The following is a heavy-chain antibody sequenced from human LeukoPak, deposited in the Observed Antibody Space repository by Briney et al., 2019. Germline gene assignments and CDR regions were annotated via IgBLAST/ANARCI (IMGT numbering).Heavy chain of an antibody. CDR2: IWSDGSNK. Sequence: GRSLRLSCAASRVTFNSYAIHWVRQVPGKGLDRVALIWSDGSNKYYADSVKGRFTISRDISKNTLYLQMNSLRAEDTALYYCARAGSGWYEIDSWGQGTLVTVSS. D-gene: IGHD6-19*01. J-gene: IGHJ4*02. V-gene: IGHV3-33*01. CDR1: RVTFNSYA. CDR3: ARAGSGWYEIDS.